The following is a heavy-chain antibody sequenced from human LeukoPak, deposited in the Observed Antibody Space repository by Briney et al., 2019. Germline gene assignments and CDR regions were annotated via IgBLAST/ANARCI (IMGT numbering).Heavy chain of an antibody. CDR2: TYYRSKWYN. CDR1: GDSVSSNSAA. D-gene: IGHD5-12*01. Sequence: SQTLSLTCAISGDSVSSNSAAWNWIRQSPSRGLEWLGRTYYRSKWYNDYAVSVRGRITIKPDTSKNQFSLQLNSVTPEDTAVYYCARDSGLTDIVATIDVENWFDPWGQGTLVTVSS. V-gene: IGHV6-1*01. CDR3: ARDSGLTDIVATIDVENWFDP. J-gene: IGHJ5*02.